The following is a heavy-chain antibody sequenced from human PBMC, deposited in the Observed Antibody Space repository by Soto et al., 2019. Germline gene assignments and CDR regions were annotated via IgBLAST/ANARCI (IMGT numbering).Heavy chain of an antibody. CDR3: ARGGSGWSHVDY. D-gene: IGHD6-19*01. Sequence: VQLVQSGAEVKKPWSSVKVSCKASGGTFSSYAISWVRQSPGHGLEWMGGIIPIFGTANYAQKFQGRVTITADESTSTAYMELSSLRSEDTAVYYRARGGSGWSHVDYWGQGTLVTVSS. CDR1: GGTFSSYA. V-gene: IGHV1-69*12. CDR2: IIPIFGTA. J-gene: IGHJ4*02.